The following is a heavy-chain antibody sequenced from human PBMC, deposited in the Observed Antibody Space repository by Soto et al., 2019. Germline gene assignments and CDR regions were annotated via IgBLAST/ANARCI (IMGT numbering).Heavy chain of an antibody. CDR3: ARDRRPEVTVNFDY. CDR1: GFTFSRNA. D-gene: IGHD1-20*01. Sequence: QVQLVESGGGVVQPGRSLRLSCAASGFTFSRNAMHWVRQAPGKGLEWVAVISYDGTNKYHADSVKGRFTISRDNSKNTLYPQMNSLRPEDMALYYCARDRRPEVTVNFDYWGQGTLVTVSS. V-gene: IGHV3-30-3*01. CDR2: ISYDGTNK. J-gene: IGHJ4*02.